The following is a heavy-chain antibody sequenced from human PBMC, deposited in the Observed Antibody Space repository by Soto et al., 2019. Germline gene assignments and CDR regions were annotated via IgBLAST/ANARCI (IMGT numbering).Heavy chain of an antibody. D-gene: IGHD3-10*01. CDR2: IDPRDSQS. CDR3: ARTGYGNWLDP. V-gene: IGHV5-10-1*03. CDR1: GYSFTDYW. Sequence: DVQLVQSGAEVKKPGESLTISCKASGYSFTDYWITWVRQTPGKGLEWMGRIDPRDSQSNYSPSFQGHVTISADKSSSTAYLQWNSLKASDTAMYYCARTGYGNWLDPWGQGTLVTVSS. J-gene: IGHJ5*02.